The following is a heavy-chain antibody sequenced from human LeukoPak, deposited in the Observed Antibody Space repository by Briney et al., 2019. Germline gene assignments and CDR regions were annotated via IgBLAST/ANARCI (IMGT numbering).Heavy chain of an antibody. CDR1: GGSFSGYY. CDR2: INHSGST. J-gene: IGHJ1*01. V-gene: IGHV4-34*01. Sequence: SETLSLTCAVYGGSFSGYYWSWIRQPPGKGLEWIGEINHSGSTNYNPSLKSRVTISVDTSKNQFSLKLSSVTAADTAVYYCARGQIRGRYSGPFQHWGQGNLVTVSS. D-gene: IGHD1-26*01. CDR3: ARGQIRGRYSGPFQH.